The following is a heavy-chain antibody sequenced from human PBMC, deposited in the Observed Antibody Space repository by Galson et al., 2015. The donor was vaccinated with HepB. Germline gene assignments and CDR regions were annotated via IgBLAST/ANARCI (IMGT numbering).Heavy chain of an antibody. D-gene: IGHD5-18*01. CDR1: GFTFSSYS. Sequence: SLRLSCAASGFTFSSYSMNWVRQAPGKGLEWVSYISSSSSTIYYADSVKGRFTISRDNAKNSLYLQMNSLRAEDTAVYYCAWIQLWEDYYYYMDVWGKGTTVTVSS. CDR2: ISSSSSTI. V-gene: IGHV3-48*01. J-gene: IGHJ6*03. CDR3: AWIQLWEDYYYYMDV.